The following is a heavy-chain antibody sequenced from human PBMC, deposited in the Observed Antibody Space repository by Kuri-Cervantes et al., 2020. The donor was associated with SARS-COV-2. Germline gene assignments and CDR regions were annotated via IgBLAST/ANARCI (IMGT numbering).Heavy chain of an antibody. Sequence: GSLRLSCAASGFTFSDYYMSWIRQAPGKGLEWVSYISSSSSYTNYADSVKGRFTISRDNAKNSLYLQMNSLRAEDTAVYYCARVSVTATLYYYYYYGMDVWGQGTTVTVSS. CDR1: GFTFSDYY. CDR2: ISSSSSYT. V-gene: IGHV3-11*05. D-gene: IGHD2-21*02. CDR3: ARVSVTATLYYYYYYGMDV. J-gene: IGHJ6*01.